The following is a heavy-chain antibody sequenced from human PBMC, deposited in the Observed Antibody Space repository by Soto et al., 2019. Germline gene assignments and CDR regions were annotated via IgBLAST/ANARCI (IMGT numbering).Heavy chain of an antibody. J-gene: IGHJ4*02. CDR1: GYTFTSYY. D-gene: IGHD2-15*01. CDR2: INPSGGST. CDR3: ASLAGYCSGGSCDLDY. V-gene: IGHV1-46*03. Sequence: ASVKVSCKASGYTFTSYYMHWVRQAPGQGLEWMGIINPSGGSTSYAQKFQGRVTMTRDTSTSTVYMELSSLRSEDTAVYYCASLAGYCSGGSCDLDYWGQGTLVTVSS.